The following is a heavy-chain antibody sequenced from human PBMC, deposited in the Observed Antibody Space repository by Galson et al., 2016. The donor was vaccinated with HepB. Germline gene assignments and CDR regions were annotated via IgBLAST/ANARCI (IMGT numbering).Heavy chain of an antibody. J-gene: IGHJ3*02. V-gene: IGHV4-59*01. D-gene: IGHD2-15*01. CDR3: ASVGGRHTLDI. CDR2: IYYSGTA. Sequence: LSLTCTVSGGSINSYYWSWVRQPPGKGLEWIGYIYYSGTANYNPSLKSRVTISVDTSKTHFSLKLSSVTAADTAVYYCASVGGRHTLDIWGQGTMVTVSS. CDR1: GGSINSYY.